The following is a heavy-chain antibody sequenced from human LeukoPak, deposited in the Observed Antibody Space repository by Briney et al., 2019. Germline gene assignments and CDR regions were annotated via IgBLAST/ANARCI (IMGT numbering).Heavy chain of an antibody. D-gene: IGHD2-21*02. CDR3: ARARGDYYFDY. CDR1: GFTFSSYA. J-gene: IGHJ4*02. CDR2: IKQDGSEK. V-gene: IGHV3-7*01. Sequence: GGSLRLSCAASGFTFSSYAMSWVRQAPGKGLEWVANIKQDGSEKYYVDSVKGRFTISRDNAKNSLYLQMNSLRAEDTAVYYCARARGDYYFDYWGQGTLVTVSS.